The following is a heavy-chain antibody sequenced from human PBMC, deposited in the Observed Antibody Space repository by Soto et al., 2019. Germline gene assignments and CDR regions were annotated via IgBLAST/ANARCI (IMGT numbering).Heavy chain of an antibody. Sequence: SETLSLTCTVSGGSISSYYWSWIRQPPGKGLEWIGYIYYSGSTNYNPSLKSRVTISVDTSKNQFSLKLSSVTAADTAVYYCARDSAEYSSSTRCYAGYNWFDPWGQGTLVTVSS. V-gene: IGHV4-59*01. J-gene: IGHJ5*02. D-gene: IGHD2-2*01. CDR2: IYYSGST. CDR3: ARDSAEYSSSTRCYAGYNWFDP. CDR1: GGSISSYY.